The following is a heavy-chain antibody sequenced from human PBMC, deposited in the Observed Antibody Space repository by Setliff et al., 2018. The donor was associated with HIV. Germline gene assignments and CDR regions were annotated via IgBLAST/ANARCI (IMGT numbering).Heavy chain of an antibody. Sequence: SETLSLTCTVSGASIRTYYWGWIRQPPGKGLEWVGHAYHSGITNYNPSLKSRVTISIDTSKNQFSLKLNSVTAADTAVYYCATRSHWYFDLWGRGTLVTVSS. CDR1: GASIRTYY. CDR2: AYHSGIT. V-gene: IGHV4-59*01. CDR3: ATRSHWYFDL. J-gene: IGHJ2*01. D-gene: IGHD1-26*01.